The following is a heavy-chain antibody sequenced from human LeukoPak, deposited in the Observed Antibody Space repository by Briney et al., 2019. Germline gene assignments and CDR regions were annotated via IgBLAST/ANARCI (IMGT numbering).Heavy chain of an antibody. CDR1: GYTFTSYY. V-gene: IGHV1-46*01. Sequence: ASVKVSCKASGYTFTSYYMHWVRQAPGQGREWMGVSNPSGVGTNYAQKFQDRVTMTRDTSTTTVYMELSSLRSEDTAVYYCAREESGGYFDYWGQGTLVTVSS. CDR2: SNPSGVGT. CDR3: AREESGGYFDY. D-gene: IGHD2-8*02. J-gene: IGHJ4*02.